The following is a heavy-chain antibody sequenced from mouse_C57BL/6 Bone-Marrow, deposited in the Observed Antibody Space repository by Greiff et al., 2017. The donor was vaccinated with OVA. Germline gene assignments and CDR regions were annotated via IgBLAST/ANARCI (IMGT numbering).Heavy chain of an antibody. V-gene: IGHV5-9-1*02. J-gene: IGHJ4*01. CDR3: TREDGYYVLYYAMDY. CDR2: ISSGGDYI. CDR1: GFTFSSYA. D-gene: IGHD2-3*01. Sequence: EVKLMESGEGLVKPGGSLKLSCAASGFTFSSYAMSWVRQTPEKRLEWVAYISSGGDYIYYADTVKGRFTISRDNARNTLYLQMSSLKSEDTAMYYCTREDGYYVLYYAMDYWGQGTSVTVSS.